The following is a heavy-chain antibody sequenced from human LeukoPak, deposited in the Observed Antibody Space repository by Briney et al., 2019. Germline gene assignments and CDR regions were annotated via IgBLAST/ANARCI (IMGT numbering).Heavy chain of an antibody. CDR1: GYSISSGYY. Sequence: PSETLSLTCTVSGYSISSGYYWGWIRQPPGKGLEWIGSIYHSGSTYYKPSLKSRVTISVDTSKNKFSLKLSTVTAADTAVYYCARGGDYENSNWFDPWGQGTLVTVSS. J-gene: IGHJ5*02. D-gene: IGHD4-17*01. CDR3: ARGGDYENSNWFDP. CDR2: IYHSGST. V-gene: IGHV4-38-2*02.